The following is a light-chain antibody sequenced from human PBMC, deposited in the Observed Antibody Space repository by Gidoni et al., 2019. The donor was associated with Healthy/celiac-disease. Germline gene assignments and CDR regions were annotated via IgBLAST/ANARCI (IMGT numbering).Light chain of an antibody. CDR2: QDS. CDR3: QAWDSSTVV. J-gene: IGLJ2*01. Sequence: SYELTTPPSVSVSPGQTASITCSGDQLGDKYACWYQQKPGQSPVLVIYQDSKRPSGIPERFSGSNSGNTATLTISGTQAIDEADYYCQAWDSSTVVFGGGTKLTVL. V-gene: IGLV3-1*01. CDR1: QLGDKY.